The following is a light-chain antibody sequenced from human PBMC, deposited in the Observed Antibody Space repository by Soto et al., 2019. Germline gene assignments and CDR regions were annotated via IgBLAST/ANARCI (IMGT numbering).Light chain of an antibody. CDR2: DVS. Sequence: QSALTQPASVSGSPGQSITISCTGTSSDVGGYNYVSWYQQHPGKAPKLMIYDVSNRPSGVSNRFSGSKSGNTASLPISGLQAEDEADYFCSSYTSSSAPSAVFGGGTQLTVL. J-gene: IGLJ7*01. V-gene: IGLV2-14*01. CDR3: SSYTSSSAPSAV. CDR1: SSDVGGYNY.